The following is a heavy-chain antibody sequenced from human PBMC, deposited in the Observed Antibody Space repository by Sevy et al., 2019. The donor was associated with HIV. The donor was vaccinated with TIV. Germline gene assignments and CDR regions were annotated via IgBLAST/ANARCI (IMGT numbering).Heavy chain of an antibody. CDR3: ASPGYSSGWLIDF. CDR1: GFTFSSYA. V-gene: IGHV3-30-3*01. Sequence: GGSLRLSCAASGFTFSSYAMHWVRQAPGKGLEWVAVISYDGSNKYYADSVKGRFTISRDNSKNTLYLQMNSLRAEDTAVYYCASPGYSSGWLIDFWGQGTLVTVSS. CDR2: ISYDGSNK. D-gene: IGHD6-19*01. J-gene: IGHJ4*02.